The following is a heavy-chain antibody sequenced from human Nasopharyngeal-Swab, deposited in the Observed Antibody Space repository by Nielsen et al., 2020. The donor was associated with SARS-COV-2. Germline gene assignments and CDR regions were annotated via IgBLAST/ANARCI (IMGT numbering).Heavy chain of an antibody. CDR3: ARHGLSGITIFGVVIPKNWFDP. CDR2: IYYSGST. Sequence: RQAPGKGLEWIGSIYYSGSTYYNPSLKSRVTISVDTSKNQFSLKLSSVTAADTAMYYCARHGLSGITIFGVVIPKNWFDPWGQGTLVTVSS. D-gene: IGHD3-3*01. J-gene: IGHJ5*02. V-gene: IGHV4-39*01.